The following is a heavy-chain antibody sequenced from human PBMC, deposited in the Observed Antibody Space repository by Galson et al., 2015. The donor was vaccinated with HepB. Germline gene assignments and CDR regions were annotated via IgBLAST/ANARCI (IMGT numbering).Heavy chain of an antibody. CDR3: ARGSLYGDYPPSTVFDY. CDR1: GDSVSSNSAA. D-gene: IGHD4-17*01. V-gene: IGHV6-1*01. Sequence: CAISGDSVSSNSAAWNWIRQSPSRGLEWLGRTYYRSKWYNDYAVSVKSRITINPDTSKNQFSLQLNSVTPEDTAVYYCARGSLYGDYPPSTVFDYWGQGTLVTVSS. J-gene: IGHJ4*02. CDR2: TYYRSKWYN.